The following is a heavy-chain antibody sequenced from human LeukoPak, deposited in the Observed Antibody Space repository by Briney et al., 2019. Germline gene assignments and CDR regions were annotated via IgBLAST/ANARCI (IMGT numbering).Heavy chain of an antibody. CDR2: IWYDGSNK. CDR1: GFTFSSYG. D-gene: IGHD3-22*01. Sequence: PGGSLRLSCAASGFTFSSYGMPWVRQAPGKGLEWVAVIWYDGSNKYYADSVKGRFTISRDNSKNTLYLQMNSLRAEDTAVYYCARDSLPYYDSSGYRLTHFDYWGQGTLVTVSS. J-gene: IGHJ4*02. CDR3: ARDSLPYYDSSGYRLTHFDY. V-gene: IGHV3-33*01.